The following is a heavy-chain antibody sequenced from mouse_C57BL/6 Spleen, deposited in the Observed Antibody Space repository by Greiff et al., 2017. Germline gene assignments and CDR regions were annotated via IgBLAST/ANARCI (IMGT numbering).Heavy chain of an antibody. D-gene: IGHD4-1*01. CDR2: FYPGSGSI. Sequence: LVKPGASVMLSCQASGYTFTEYTIPWVKQRSGQGLEWIGWFYPGSGSINYNENFKDKATLTADKSSSTVYMELSRLTSEDFAVYFCARHAELGRDCDYWGQGTTLTVAS. V-gene: IGHV1-62-2*01. CDR3: ARHAELGRDCDY. CDR1: GYTFTEYT. J-gene: IGHJ2*01.